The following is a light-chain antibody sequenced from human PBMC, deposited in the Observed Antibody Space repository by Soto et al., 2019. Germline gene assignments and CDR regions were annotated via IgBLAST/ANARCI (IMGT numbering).Light chain of an antibody. CDR3: QQRSNWPRS. Sequence: ELVLTQSPATLSLSPGERATLSCRASQSVSSYLGWYQQKPGQAPRLLIYDASNRATGIPARFSGSGSGTDFTLTISSLEPEDFAVYYCQQRSNWPRSFGQGTRLEIK. CDR1: QSVSSY. J-gene: IGKJ5*01. V-gene: IGKV3-11*01. CDR2: DAS.